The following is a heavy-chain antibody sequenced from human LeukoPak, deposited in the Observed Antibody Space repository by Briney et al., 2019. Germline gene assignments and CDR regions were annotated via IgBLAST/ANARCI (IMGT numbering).Heavy chain of an antibody. D-gene: IGHD3-22*01. CDR3: ARWYYDSSGYRYFDY. J-gene: IGHJ4*02. V-gene: IGHV4-59*01. CDR1: GVSISSYY. Sequence: SETVSLTCTVSGVSISSYYCTWIRQPPGEGLEWIGNIDYSGNTKYNPSLKSRVTISVDTSKNQFSLKLSSVTAADTAVYYCARWYYDSSGYRYFDYWGQGTLATVSS. CDR2: IDYSGNT.